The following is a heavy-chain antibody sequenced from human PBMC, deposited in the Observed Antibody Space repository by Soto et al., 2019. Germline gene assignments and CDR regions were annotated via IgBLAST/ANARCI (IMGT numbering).Heavy chain of an antibody. CDR3: AIRYNWNDRSGAFDI. CDR2: ISGSGGST. J-gene: IGHJ3*02. Sequence: PGGSLRLSCSASGFTFSSYAMSWVRQAPGKGLEWVSAISGSGGSTYYADSVKGRFTISRDNSKNTLYLQMNSLRAEDTAVYYCAIRYNWNDRSGAFDIWGQGTMVTVSS. CDR1: GFTFSSYA. V-gene: IGHV3-23*01. D-gene: IGHD1-1*01.